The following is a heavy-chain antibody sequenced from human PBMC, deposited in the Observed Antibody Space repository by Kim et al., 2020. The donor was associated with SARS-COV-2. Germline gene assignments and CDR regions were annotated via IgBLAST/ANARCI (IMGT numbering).Heavy chain of an antibody. J-gene: IGHJ4*02. D-gene: IGHD6-13*01. Sequence: GGSLRLSCAASGFTFSSYSMNWVRQAPGKGLEWVSSISSSSSYIYYADSVKGRFTISRDNAKNSLYLQMNSLRAEDTAVYYCARVEVLWVRYSSSWAIDYWGQGTLVTVSS. CDR2: ISSSSSYI. CDR1: GFTFSSYS. V-gene: IGHV3-21*01. CDR3: ARVEVLWVRYSSSWAIDY.